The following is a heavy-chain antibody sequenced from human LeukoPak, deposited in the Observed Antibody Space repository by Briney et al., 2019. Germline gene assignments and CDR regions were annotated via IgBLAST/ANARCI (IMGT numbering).Heavy chain of an antibody. V-gene: IGHV4-59*01. Sequence: PSETLSLXCTVSGGSISSYYWSWIRQPPGKELEWIGYIYYSGSTNYNPSLKSRVTISVDTSKNQFSLKLSSVTAADTAVYYCARAGGFDSSGYYYDVDYYYMDVWGKGTTVTVSS. CDR3: ARAGGFDSSGYYYDVDYYYMDV. CDR1: GGSISSYY. CDR2: IYYSGST. D-gene: IGHD3-22*01. J-gene: IGHJ6*03.